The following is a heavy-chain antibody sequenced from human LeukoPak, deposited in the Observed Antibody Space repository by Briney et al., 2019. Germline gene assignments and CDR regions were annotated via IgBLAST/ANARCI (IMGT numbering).Heavy chain of an antibody. CDR2: ISSSGSTI. D-gene: IGHD6-6*01. Sequence: GGSLRLSCAAPGFTFSSYSMNWVRQAPGKGLEWVSYISSSGSTIYYADSVKGRFTISRDNAKNSLYLQMNSLRAEDTAVYYCAGSIAARAKASRGRKANWFDPWGQGTLVTVSS. CDR1: GFTFSSYS. J-gene: IGHJ5*02. V-gene: IGHV3-48*04. CDR3: AGSIAARAKASRGRKANWFDP.